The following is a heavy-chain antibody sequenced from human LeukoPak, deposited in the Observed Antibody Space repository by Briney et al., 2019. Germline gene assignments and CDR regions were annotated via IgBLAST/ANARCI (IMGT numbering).Heavy chain of an antibody. V-gene: IGHV3-7*01. CDR3: VIGPPYGTRSDYFDY. J-gene: IGHJ4*02. Sequence: GGSLRLSCAASGFTFSSHWMTWVRQAPGKGLEWVASVKEDVNERYYVDSVKGRFTISRDNAKNSVFLEMNSLRVDDSAVYYCVIGPPYGTRSDYFDYWGQGTLVTVSS. D-gene: IGHD3-10*01. CDR2: VKEDVNER. CDR1: GFTFSSHW.